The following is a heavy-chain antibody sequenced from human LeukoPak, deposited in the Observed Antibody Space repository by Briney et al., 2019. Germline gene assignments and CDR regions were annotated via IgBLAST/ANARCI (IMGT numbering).Heavy chain of an antibody. CDR1: GFTVSGNY. CDR2: ISSSGSTI. J-gene: IGHJ5*02. CDR3: AKDRPAHPS. Sequence: PGGSLRLSCAASGFTVSGNYMNWVRQAPGKGLEWVSYISSSGSTIYYADSVKGRFTISRDNAKNSLYLQMNSLRAEDTAVYYCAKDRPAHPSWGQGTLVTVSS. V-gene: IGHV3-11*01.